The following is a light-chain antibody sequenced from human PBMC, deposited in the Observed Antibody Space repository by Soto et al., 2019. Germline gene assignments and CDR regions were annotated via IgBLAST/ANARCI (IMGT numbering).Light chain of an antibody. CDR1: QSVGSS. J-gene: IGKJ3*01. CDR2: DAS. V-gene: IGKV3-11*01. CDR3: QQRSNWPPEVT. Sequence: EIVLTQSPDTLSLSPGERATLSCRASQSVGSSLAWYQQEPGQAPRLLIYDASKRATDIPARFSGSGSGTDSTLTISSLEPEDFAVYYCQQRSNWPPEVTFGPGTKVDIK.